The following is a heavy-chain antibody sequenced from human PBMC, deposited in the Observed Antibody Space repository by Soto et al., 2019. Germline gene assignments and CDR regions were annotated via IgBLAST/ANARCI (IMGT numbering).Heavy chain of an antibody. Sequence: PGWSLRLSCAASGFTFSSRWMHWVRQAPGKGLVWVSRINSDGTTITYADSVKGRFTISRDNAKNTLYLQMNSLRAEDTAVYYCARGTQTTVTTRLFDCWGQGTLVTVSS. CDR3: ARGTQTTVTTRLFDC. D-gene: IGHD4-17*01. J-gene: IGHJ4*02. CDR2: INSDGTTI. V-gene: IGHV3-74*01. CDR1: GFTFSSRW.